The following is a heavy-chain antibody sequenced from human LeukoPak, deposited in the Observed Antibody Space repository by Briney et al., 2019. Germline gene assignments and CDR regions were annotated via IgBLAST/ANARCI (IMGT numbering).Heavy chain of an antibody. Sequence: GGSLRLSCAASGFTFSSYSMSWVRQAPGKGLEWVSCISSGSDYIHYADSVKGRFTISRDDPKNSLSLQMNSLRAEDTAVYYCAGTPRRGIVGATEADHWGQGALVTVSS. CDR3: AGTPRRGIVGATEADH. CDR2: ISSGSDYI. J-gene: IGHJ4*02. V-gene: IGHV3-21*01. D-gene: IGHD1-26*01. CDR1: GFTFSSYS.